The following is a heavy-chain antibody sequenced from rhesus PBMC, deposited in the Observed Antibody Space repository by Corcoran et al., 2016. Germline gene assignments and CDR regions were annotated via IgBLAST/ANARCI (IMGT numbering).Heavy chain of an antibody. Sequence: QLQLQESGPGLVKPSETLSVTCAVSGGSISSRYWRWIRRAPGKGLEWIGYIHGSGSRSNYNPPPNSRVSLSVDTSKHQLSLKLSSVTTADTAVYYCARRLGGGYYFDSWGQGVLVTVSS. D-gene: IGHD5-42*01. CDR3: ARRLGGGYYFDS. CDR2: IHGSGSRS. CDR1: GGSISSRY. J-gene: IGHJ4*01. V-gene: IGHV4-169*01.